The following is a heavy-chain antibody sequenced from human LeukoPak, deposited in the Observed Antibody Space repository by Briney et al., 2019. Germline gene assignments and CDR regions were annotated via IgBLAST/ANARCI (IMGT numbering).Heavy chain of an antibody. CDR3: ARANYGSGTRWLDP. Sequence: ASVTVSCTASGYTFASYGIHWVRQAPGQGLEWMGWINAGNDNTKYSQKFQGRVTITRDTPASTVYMELSSLRSEDTAVYYCARANYGSGTRWLDPWGQGTLVIVSS. CDR2: INAGNDNT. J-gene: IGHJ5*02. D-gene: IGHD3-10*01. V-gene: IGHV1-3*01. CDR1: GYTFASYG.